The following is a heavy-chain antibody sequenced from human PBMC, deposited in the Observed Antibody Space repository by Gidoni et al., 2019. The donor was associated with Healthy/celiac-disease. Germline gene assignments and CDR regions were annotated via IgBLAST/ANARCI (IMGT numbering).Heavy chain of an antibody. V-gene: IGHV3-48*02. D-gene: IGHD3-10*01. CDR1: GFPFSRYS. CDR3: ARGPLTLAHYYYYGMDV. Sequence: EVQLVESGGGLVQPGGSLRLSCAASGFPFSRYSMNWVRQAPGKGLEWVSYISSSSSTIYYADSVKGRFTISRDNAKNSLYLQMNSLRDEDTAVYYCARGPLTLAHYYYYGMDVWGQGTTVTVSS. CDR2: ISSSSSTI. J-gene: IGHJ6*02.